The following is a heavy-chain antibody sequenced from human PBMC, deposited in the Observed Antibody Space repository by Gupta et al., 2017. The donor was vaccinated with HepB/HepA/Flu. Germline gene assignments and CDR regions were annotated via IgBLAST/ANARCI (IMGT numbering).Heavy chain of an antibody. CDR3: ARARDNRLTYVDY. CDR1: GYTFTNNY. CDR2: INPNGDPT. D-gene: IGHD2-21*01. J-gene: IGHJ4*02. Sequence: QVQLVQSGAELKKPGASVKVSCKASGYTFTNNYIHWVRLAPGQGFEWMGVINPNGDPTIYARAFQGRITMTRDTSTSTVYMDLTNLRSDDTAIYYCARARDNRLTYVDYWGQGTLVTVSS. V-gene: IGHV1-46*01.